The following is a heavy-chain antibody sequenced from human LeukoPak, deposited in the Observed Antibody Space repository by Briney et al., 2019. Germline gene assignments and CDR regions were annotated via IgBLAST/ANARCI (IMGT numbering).Heavy chain of an antibody. J-gene: IGHJ5*02. D-gene: IGHD5-24*01. CDR1: GFAFSKYW. CDR2: IKEDGSME. Sequence: PGGSLRLSCAASGFAFSKYWMSWVHQAPGKGLEWVANIKEDGSMEDYADSVKGRFTVSRDNAKNSLYLQMNSLRVEDTAVYYCVSQQLAPPWGQGTLVTVSS. V-gene: IGHV3-7*01. CDR3: VSQQLAPP.